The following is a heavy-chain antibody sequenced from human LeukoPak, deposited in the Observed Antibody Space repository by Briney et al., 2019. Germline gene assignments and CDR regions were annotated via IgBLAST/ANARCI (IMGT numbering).Heavy chain of an antibody. J-gene: IGHJ6*02. CDR3: ARVGYDYYSMDV. D-gene: IGHD2-15*01. V-gene: IGHV3-48*02. CDR1: GYTFSSYS. Sequence: GGSLRLSCAASGYTFSSYSMNWVRQAPGKGLEWISYITSSSSTIYYADSVKGRFTISRDNAKNSVYLEMNSLRDEDTAVYCCARVGYDYYSMDVWGQGTTVTVSS. CDR2: ITSSSSTI.